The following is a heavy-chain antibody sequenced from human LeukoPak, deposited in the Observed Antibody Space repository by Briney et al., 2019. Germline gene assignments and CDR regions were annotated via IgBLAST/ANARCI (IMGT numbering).Heavy chain of an antibody. D-gene: IGHD6-19*01. Sequence: GGSLRLSCAASGFTFSSYEMNWVRQAPGKGLEWVSYISSSGSTIYYADSVKGRFTISRDNAKNSLYLQMNSLRAEDTAVYYCARATKFYSSGWYLGWEYWGQGTLVTVSS. CDR2: ISSSGSTI. CDR3: ARATKFYSSGWYLGWEY. J-gene: IGHJ4*02. V-gene: IGHV3-48*03. CDR1: GFTFSSYE.